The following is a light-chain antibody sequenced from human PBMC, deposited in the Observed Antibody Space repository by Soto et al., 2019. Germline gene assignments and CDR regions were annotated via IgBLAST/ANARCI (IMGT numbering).Light chain of an antibody. CDR3: QSYDSSLSAVV. CDR1: SSNIGAGYD. J-gene: IGLJ2*01. CDR2: VNS. Sequence: QLVLTQPPSVSGAPGQRVTISGTGSSSNIGAGYDVHWYQQLPGTAPKLLIYVNSNRPSGVPDRFSGSKSGTSASLAITGLQAEDEADYYCQSYDSSLSAVVFGGGSKLTVL. V-gene: IGLV1-40*01.